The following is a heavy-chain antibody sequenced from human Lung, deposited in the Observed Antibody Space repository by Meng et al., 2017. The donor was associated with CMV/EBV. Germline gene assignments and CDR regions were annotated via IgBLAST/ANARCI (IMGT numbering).Heavy chain of an antibody. J-gene: IGHJ6*02. CDR1: GFSFTTFW. CDR2: INSDGCDT. D-gene: IGHD2-2*02. CDR3: ARTYPDYYYGMDV. Sequence: GEXXKISCAASGFSFTTFWMHWVRQAPGKGLMWVSHINSDGCDTTYAASVKGRFTISRDNAKNTLYLQMNSLRAEDVAVYYCARTYPDYYYGMDVWGQGTTVTVSS. V-gene: IGHV3-74*01.